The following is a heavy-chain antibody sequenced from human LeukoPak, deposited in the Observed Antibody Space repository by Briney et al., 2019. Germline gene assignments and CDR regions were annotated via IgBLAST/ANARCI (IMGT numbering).Heavy chain of an antibody. CDR3: ARGRIEARRLCLDY. J-gene: IGHJ4*02. D-gene: IGHD6-6*01. Sequence: GGSLRFSCAASGFTFSSHSMNWVRQAPGKGLEWVSYISSSSTTIYYADSVEGRFAISRDNAKNSLYLQMNSLRVEDTAVYYCARGRIEARRLCLDYWGQGTLVTVSS. V-gene: IGHV3-48*01. CDR2: ISSSSTTI. CDR1: GFTFSSHS.